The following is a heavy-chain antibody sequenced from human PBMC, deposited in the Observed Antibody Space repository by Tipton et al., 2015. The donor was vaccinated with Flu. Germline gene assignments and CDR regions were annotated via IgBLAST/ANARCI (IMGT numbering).Heavy chain of an antibody. D-gene: IGHD6-13*01. CDR3: VRAIAAAGSR. V-gene: IGHV3-7*01. Sequence: SLRLSCAASGFTFSGYGMHWVRQAPGKGLEWVANIKQDGSEKYYVDSVKGRFTISRDNAKNSLYLQMNSLRVEGTAVYYCVRAIAAAGSRWGQGTLVTVSS. CDR1: GFTFSGYG. CDR2: IKQDGSEK. J-gene: IGHJ4*02.